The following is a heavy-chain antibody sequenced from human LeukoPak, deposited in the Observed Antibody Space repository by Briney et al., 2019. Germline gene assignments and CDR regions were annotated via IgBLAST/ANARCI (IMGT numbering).Heavy chain of an antibody. CDR2: ISSSGSTI. V-gene: IGHV3-11*04. CDR3: ARGYCSSTSCYVRDAFDI. CDR1: GFTFSDYY. D-gene: IGHD2-2*01. J-gene: IGHJ3*02. Sequence: PGGSLRLSCAASGFTFSDYYMSWIRQAPGKGLEWVSYISSSGSTIYYADSVKGRFTISRDSAKNSLYLQMNSLRAEDTAVYYCARGYCSSTSCYVRDAFDIWGQGTMVTVSS.